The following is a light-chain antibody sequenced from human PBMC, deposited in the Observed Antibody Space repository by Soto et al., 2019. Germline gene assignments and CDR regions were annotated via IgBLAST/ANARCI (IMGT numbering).Light chain of an antibody. CDR1: SRDVGAYNY. J-gene: IGLJ2*01. V-gene: IGLV2-11*01. CDR3: CSYAGSYTFVV. CDR2: DVS. Sequence: QSALTQPRSVSGSPGQSVTFSCTGTSRDVGAYNYVSWYQHHPGKAPKLMISDVSKRPSGVPDRFSGSKSGNTASLTISGLQAEDEADYYCCSYAGSYTFVVFGGGTKVTVL.